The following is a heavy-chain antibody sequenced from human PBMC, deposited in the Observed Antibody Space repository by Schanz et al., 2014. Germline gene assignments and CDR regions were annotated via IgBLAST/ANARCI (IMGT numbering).Heavy chain of an antibody. Sequence: QVQLVESGGGVVQPGRSLRLSCAASGFTFSSYGMHWVRQAPGKGLEWVAIIWYDGSNKYYADSVKGRFTISRDNSKNTLFLQMSSLTAEDTAVYYCARDGDFDYWGQGTLVTVSS. V-gene: IGHV3-33*01. CDR3: ARDGDFDY. J-gene: IGHJ4*02. CDR2: IWYDGSNK. CDR1: GFTFSSYG.